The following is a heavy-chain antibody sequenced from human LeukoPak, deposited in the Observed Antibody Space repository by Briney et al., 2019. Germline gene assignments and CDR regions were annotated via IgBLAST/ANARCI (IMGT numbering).Heavy chain of an antibody. D-gene: IGHD5-18*01. CDR3: ARGKYTAVFDY. CDR2: IYTSGNT. V-gene: IGHV3-53*01. J-gene: IGHJ4*02. CDR1: GVTVSNNY. Sequence: GGSLRLSCAASGVTVSNNYMSWVRHAPGKGLEWVSVIYTSGNTHYADSVEGRFTISRDNSKNTLYLQMNSLRVEDTAVYYCARGKYTAVFDYWGQGTLVIVSS.